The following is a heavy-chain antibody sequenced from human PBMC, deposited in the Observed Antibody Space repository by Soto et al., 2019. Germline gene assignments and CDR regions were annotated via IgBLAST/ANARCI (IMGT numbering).Heavy chain of an antibody. CDR2: IIPIFGTA. J-gene: IGHJ4*02. D-gene: IGHD4-17*01. CDR3: AREFYGDLIYYFDY. V-gene: IGHV1-69*12. CDR1: GGTFSRYA. Sequence: QVQLVQSGAEVKKPGSSVKVSCKASGGTFSRYAISWVRQAPGQGLEWMGGIIPIFGTANYAQKFQGRVTITADESTSTAFMELSSLRSEDTAVYYCAREFYGDLIYYFDYWGQGTLVTVSS.